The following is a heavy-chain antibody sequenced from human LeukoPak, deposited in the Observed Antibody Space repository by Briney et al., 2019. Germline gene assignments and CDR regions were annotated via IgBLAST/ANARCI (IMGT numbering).Heavy chain of an antibody. V-gene: IGHV4-34*01. CDR2: INHSGST. D-gene: IGHD2-15*01. CDR1: GGSFSGYY. Sequence: SETLSLTCAVYGGSFSGYYWSWIRQPPGKGLEWIGEINHSGSTNYNPSLKSRVTISVDTSKNQFSLKLSSVTAADTAVYYCARAVVVVAATPELGGYMDVWGKGTTVTISS. J-gene: IGHJ6*03. CDR3: ARAVVVVAATPELGGYMDV.